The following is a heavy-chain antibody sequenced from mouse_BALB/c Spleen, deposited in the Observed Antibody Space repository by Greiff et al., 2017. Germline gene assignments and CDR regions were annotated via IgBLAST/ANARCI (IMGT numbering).Heavy chain of an antibody. Sequence: QVQLQQSGPELVKPGASVKISCKASGYAFSSSWMNWVKQRPGQGLEWIGRIYPGDGDTNYNGKFKGKATLTADKSSSTAYMQLSSLTSVESAVYFCARSAPHYYGSSFDYGGQGTTLTVSS. CDR1: GYAFSSSW. J-gene: IGHJ2*01. D-gene: IGHD1-1*01. V-gene: IGHV1-82*01. CDR3: ARSAPHYYGSSFDY. CDR2: IYPGDGDT.